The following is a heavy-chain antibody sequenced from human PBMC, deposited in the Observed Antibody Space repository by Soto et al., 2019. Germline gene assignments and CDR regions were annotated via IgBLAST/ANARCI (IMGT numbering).Heavy chain of an antibody. CDR3: ARLYGSLSTFDY. J-gene: IGHJ4*02. CDR2: IKPEGSDK. CDR1: GFIFSSLW. V-gene: IGHV3-7*01. D-gene: IGHD6-6*01. Sequence: GGSLRLSCGTSGFIFSSLWMTWVRQAPGKGLEWVADIKPEGSDKHYVDSVKGRFTISRDNAEHSLYLQMSSLRAEDTAVYYCARLYGSLSTFDYWGQGTLVTVSS.